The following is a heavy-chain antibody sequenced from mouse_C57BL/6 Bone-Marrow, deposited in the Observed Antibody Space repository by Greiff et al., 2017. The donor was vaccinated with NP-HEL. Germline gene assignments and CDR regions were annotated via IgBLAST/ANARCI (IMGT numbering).Heavy chain of an antibody. CDR3: ANTYYSNYGYFDY. Sequence: EVQLQQSGPELVKPGASVKISCKASGYTFTDYYMNWVKQSHGKSLEWIGDINPNNGGTSYNQKFKGKATLTVDKSSSTAYMELRSLTSEDSAVYYCANTYYSNYGYFDYWGQGTTLTVSS. CDR1: GYTFTDYY. V-gene: IGHV1-26*01. CDR2: INPNNGGT. D-gene: IGHD2-5*01. J-gene: IGHJ2*01.